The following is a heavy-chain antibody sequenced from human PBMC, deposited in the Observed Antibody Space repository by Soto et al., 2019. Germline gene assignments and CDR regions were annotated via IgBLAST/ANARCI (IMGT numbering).Heavy chain of an antibody. Sequence: GGSLRLSCAASGFTFSSYSMNWVRQAPGKGLEWVSSISSSSSYIYYADSVKGRFTISRDNAKNSLYLQMNSLRAEDTAVYYCARLNSIVVVPAASYYYYYMDVWGKGTTVTVSS. V-gene: IGHV3-21*01. CDR1: GFTFSSYS. J-gene: IGHJ6*03. D-gene: IGHD2-2*01. CDR2: ISSSSSYI. CDR3: ARLNSIVVVPAASYYYYYMDV.